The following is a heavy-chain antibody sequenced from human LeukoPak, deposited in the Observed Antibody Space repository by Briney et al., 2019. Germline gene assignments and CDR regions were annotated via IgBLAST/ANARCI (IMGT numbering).Heavy chain of an antibody. CDR1: GCTFSGYS. Sequence: PGGSLRLSCAASGCTFSGYSMNWVRQAPGKGLEWVSSISGSSSYIYYADSVKGRFTISRDNAKNSLYLQMNSLRAEDTAVYYCARGVVRYFDYWGQGALVTVSS. V-gene: IGHV3-21*01. CDR3: ARGVVRYFDY. CDR2: ISGSSSYI. J-gene: IGHJ4*02. D-gene: IGHD3-9*01.